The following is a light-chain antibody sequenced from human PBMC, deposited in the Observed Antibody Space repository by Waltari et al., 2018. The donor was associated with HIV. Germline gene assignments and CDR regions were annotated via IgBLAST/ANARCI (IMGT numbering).Light chain of an antibody. CDR1: TSNIGSNY. V-gene: IGLV1-47*01. Sequence: QSVVTQPPSASGTLGQRVTISCSGGTSNIGSNYVYWYQPLPGTSPKLLIYMNDPRPSGVPDRISGSKSCPSASLAISGLLSEYDADYYCASWDDSLGGYWIFGGGTNLTVL. CDR2: MND. CDR3: ASWDDSLGGYWI. J-gene: IGLJ2*01.